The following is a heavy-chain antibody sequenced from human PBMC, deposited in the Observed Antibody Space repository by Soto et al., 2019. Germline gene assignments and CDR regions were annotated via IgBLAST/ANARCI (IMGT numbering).Heavy chain of an antibody. CDR1: GGSISYNSYY. V-gene: IGHV4-39*02. D-gene: IGHD2-2*01. Sequence: ETLSRSCSVSGGSISYNSYYWGWIRQPPGKGLEWVGGIFYTWTTYYSPSLKDRVTISVDTSKNSFSLNLTSVTAADTAVYFCARLVVVAPVANAWGQGTLVTVYS. J-gene: IGHJ5*02. CDR3: ARLVVVAPVANA. CDR2: IFYTWTT.